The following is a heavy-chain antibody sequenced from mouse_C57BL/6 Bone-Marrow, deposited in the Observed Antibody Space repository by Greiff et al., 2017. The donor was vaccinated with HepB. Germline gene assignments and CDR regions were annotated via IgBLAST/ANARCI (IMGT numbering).Heavy chain of an antibody. D-gene: IGHD6-1*01. V-gene: IGHV1-81*01. J-gene: IGHJ1*03. CDR3: ARPSLLRYFDV. CDR2: IYPRSGNT. Sequence: QVQLQQSGAELARPGASVKLSCKASGYTFTSYGISWVKQRTGQGLEWIGEIYPRSGNTYYNEKFKGKATLTADKSSSTAYMELRSLTSEDSAVYFGARPSLLRYFDVWGTGTTVTVSS. CDR1: GYTFTSYG.